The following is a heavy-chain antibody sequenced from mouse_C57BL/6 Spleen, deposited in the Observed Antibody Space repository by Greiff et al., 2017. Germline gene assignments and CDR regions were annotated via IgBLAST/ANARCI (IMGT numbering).Heavy chain of an antibody. V-gene: IGHV1-81*01. D-gene: IGHD1-1*01. CDR3: APPGSGYDRFAY. CDR1: GYTFTSYG. J-gene: IGHJ3*01. Sequence: QVQLQQSRAELARPGASVKLSCKASGYTFTSYGISWVKQRTGQGLEWIGEIYPRSGNTYYNEKFKGKATLTADKSSSTAYMELRSLTSEDSAVYFCAPPGSGYDRFAYWGQGTLVTVSA. CDR2: IYPRSGNT.